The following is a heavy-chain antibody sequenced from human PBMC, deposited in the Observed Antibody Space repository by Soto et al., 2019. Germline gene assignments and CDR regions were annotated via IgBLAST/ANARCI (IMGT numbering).Heavy chain of an antibody. CDR3: AREKVRYSSSWYEGVVDY. D-gene: IGHD6-13*01. J-gene: IGHJ4*02. V-gene: IGHV3-7*01. Sequence: GGSLRLSCAASGFTFSSYWMSWVRQAPGKGLEWVATIKQDGSEKYYVDSVKGRFTISRDNAKNSLYLQMNSLRAEDTAVYCCAREKVRYSSSWYEGVVDYWGQGTLVTVSS. CDR1: GFTFSSYW. CDR2: IKQDGSEK.